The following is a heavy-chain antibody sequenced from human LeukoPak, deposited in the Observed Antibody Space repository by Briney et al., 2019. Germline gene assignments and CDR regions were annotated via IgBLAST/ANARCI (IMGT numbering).Heavy chain of an antibody. J-gene: IGHJ4*02. CDR2: IYSSGST. CDR1: GGSISSYY. V-gene: IGHV4-4*07. D-gene: IGHD2-15*01. Sequence: ASETLSLTCTVSGGSISSYYWSWIRQPAGKGLEWIGRIYSSGSTNYNPSLKSRVTMSVDTSKNQFSLKLSSVTAADTAVYYCARARGIVVVVAEDCYFDYWGQGTLVAVSS. CDR3: ARARGIVVVVAEDCYFDY.